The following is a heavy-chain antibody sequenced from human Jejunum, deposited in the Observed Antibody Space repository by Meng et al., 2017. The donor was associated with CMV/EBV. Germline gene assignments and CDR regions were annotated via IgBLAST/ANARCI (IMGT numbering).Heavy chain of an antibody. V-gene: IGHV4-4*07. Sequence: QVPLQAAGPGLVKSSETLSLTCFVSAGSISGYYWSWIRQPAGKGLEWIGRIYTSGSTHYNPSLKSRLTMSVDLSNNQISLKLRSVTAADTAVYYCARESGSYYWFDPWGQGTLVTVSS. CDR3: ARESGSYYWFDP. CDR2: IYTSGST. J-gene: IGHJ5*02. CDR1: AGSISGYY. D-gene: IGHD1-26*01.